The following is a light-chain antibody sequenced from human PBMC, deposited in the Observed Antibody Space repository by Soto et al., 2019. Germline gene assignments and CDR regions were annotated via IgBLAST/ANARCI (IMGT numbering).Light chain of an antibody. J-gene: IGLJ1*01. Sequence: SYELTQPPSVSVSPGQTASITCSGDKLGDKYACWYQQKPGQSPVLVIYQDSKRPSGIPERFSGSNSGNTATLTISGTQATDEADYYCQAWDSSTANYVFGTGTKLTVL. CDR2: QDS. CDR1: KLGDKY. V-gene: IGLV3-1*01. CDR3: QAWDSSTANYV.